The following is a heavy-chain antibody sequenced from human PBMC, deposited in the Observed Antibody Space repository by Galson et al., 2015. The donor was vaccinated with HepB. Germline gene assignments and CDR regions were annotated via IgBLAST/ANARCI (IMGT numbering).Heavy chain of an antibody. CDR1: GDSVSSNSAT. D-gene: IGHD2-15*01. J-gene: IGHJ6*02. V-gene: IGHV6-1*01. CDR2: TYYRSNWYS. Sequence: CAISGDSVSSNSATWNWIRQSPLRGFEWLGRTYYRSNWYSEYALSVKSRISINPDTSKNLISLQLKSVTPEETAVYYCARARYCSGGSCYYGLDVWGQGTTVTVSS. CDR3: ARARYCSGGSCYYGLDV.